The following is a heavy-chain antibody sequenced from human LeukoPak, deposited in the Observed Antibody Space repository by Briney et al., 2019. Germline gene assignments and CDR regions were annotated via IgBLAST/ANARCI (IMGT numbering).Heavy chain of an antibody. CDR1: GYTSTGYN. Sequence: ASLKVSCKASGYTSTGYNMHWVRQAPGQGLEWMGRINPNIGGTNYAQKFKGRVTMTRDTSISTAYMQLSRLRSDDTAVYYCARDRVEYYDFWSGPNWFDPWGQGTLVTVSS. CDR3: ARDRVEYYDFWSGPNWFDP. J-gene: IGHJ5*02. CDR2: INPNIGGT. D-gene: IGHD3-3*01. V-gene: IGHV1-2*06.